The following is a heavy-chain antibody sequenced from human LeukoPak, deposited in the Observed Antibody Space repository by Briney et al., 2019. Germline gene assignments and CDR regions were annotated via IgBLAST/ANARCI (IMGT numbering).Heavy chain of an antibody. D-gene: IGHD3-22*01. J-gene: IGHJ3*02. CDR3: ARDDRRIVVITMSDAFDI. CDR1: GYTFINYG. Sequence: VASVKVSCKASGYTFINYGISLVRQAPGQGLEWMGWISGYNGNTKYAEKLQGRVTMTTDTSTSTAYMELRSLRSDDTAMYYCARDDRRIVVITMSDAFDIWGQGTMVTVSS. V-gene: IGHV1-18*01. CDR2: ISGYNGNT.